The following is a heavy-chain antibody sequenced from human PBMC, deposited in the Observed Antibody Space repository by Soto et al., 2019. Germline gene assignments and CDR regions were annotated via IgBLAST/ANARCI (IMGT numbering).Heavy chain of an antibody. CDR2: IYPGDSDT. D-gene: IGHD2-15*01. Sequence: GESLKISCKGSGYSFTSYWIGWVRQMPGKGLEWMGIIYPGDSDTRYSPSFQGQVTISADKSISTAYLQWSSLKASDTAMYYCARRLGYCSGGSYFFAYRGQGALVTGSS. CDR1: GYSFTSYW. V-gene: IGHV5-51*01. CDR3: ARRLGYCSGGSYFFAY. J-gene: IGHJ4*02.